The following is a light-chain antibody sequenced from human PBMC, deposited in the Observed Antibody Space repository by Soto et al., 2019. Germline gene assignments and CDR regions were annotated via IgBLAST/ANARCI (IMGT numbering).Light chain of an antibody. J-gene: IGLJ1*01. Sequence: SYELTQPPSVSMAPEKTARINCGGNNIGSKRVHWYRQKPGQAPVLVIYYDSDRPSGIPERFSGSNSGNTATLTISRVEAGDEADYYCQVWDITTDHYVFGTGTKLTVL. CDR3: QVWDITTDHYV. CDR2: YDS. CDR1: NIGSKR. V-gene: IGLV3-21*04.